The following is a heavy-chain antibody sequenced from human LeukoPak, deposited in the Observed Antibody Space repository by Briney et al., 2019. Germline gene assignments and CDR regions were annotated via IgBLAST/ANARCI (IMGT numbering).Heavy chain of an antibody. V-gene: IGHV3-9*01. CDR3: AKDIRLRFLEWLPDYYYYYGMDV. CDR2: ISWNSGSI. Sequence: GRSLRLSCAASGFTFDDYAMHWVRQAPGKGLGWVSGISWNSGSIGYADSVKGRFTISRDNAKNSLYLQMNSLRAEDTALYYCAKDIRLRFLEWLPDYYYYYGMDVWGQGTTVTVSS. CDR1: GFTFDDYA. J-gene: IGHJ6*02. D-gene: IGHD3-3*01.